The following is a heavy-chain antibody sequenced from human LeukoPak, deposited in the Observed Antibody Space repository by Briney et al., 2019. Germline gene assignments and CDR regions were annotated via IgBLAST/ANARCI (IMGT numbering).Heavy chain of an antibody. Sequence: PSETLSLTCAVYGGSFSGYYWSWIRQPAGKGLEWIGRIYTSGSTNYNPSLKSRVTMSVDTSKNQFSLKLSSVTAADTAVYYCARAKGLAVAGLVGYWGQGTLVTVSS. CDR2: IYTSGST. D-gene: IGHD6-19*01. CDR1: GGSFSGYY. J-gene: IGHJ4*02. CDR3: ARAKGLAVAGLVGY. V-gene: IGHV4-59*10.